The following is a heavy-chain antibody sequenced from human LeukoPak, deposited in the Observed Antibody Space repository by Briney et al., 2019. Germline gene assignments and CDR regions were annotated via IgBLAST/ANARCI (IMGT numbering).Heavy chain of an antibody. V-gene: IGHV1-58*01. D-gene: IGHD6-19*01. Sequence: ASVKVSCKASGFTFTSSAVQWVRQARGQRLEWIGWIVVGSGNTNYAQNFQGRVTMTRDTSTSAVYMEVSSLRSEDTAVYYCARGGSLAVAPHQYYFDYWGQGTLVTVSS. CDR1: GFTFTSSA. CDR3: ARGGSLAVAPHQYYFDY. CDR2: IVVGSGNT. J-gene: IGHJ4*02.